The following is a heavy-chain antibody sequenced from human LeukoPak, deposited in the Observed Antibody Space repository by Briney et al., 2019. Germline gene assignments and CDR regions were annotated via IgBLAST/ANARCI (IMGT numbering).Heavy chain of an antibody. CDR1: GYTFTGYY. V-gene: IGHV1-2*02. J-gene: IGHJ4*02. D-gene: IGHD2-15*01. Sequence: ASVKVSCKASGYTFTGYYMHWVRQAPGQGLEWMGWINPNSDGTNYAQKFQGRVTMTRDTSISTAYMELSRLRSDDTAVYYCARDSRYCSGGSCYSFDYWGQGTLVTVSS. CDR3: ARDSRYCSGGSCYSFDY. CDR2: INPNSDGT.